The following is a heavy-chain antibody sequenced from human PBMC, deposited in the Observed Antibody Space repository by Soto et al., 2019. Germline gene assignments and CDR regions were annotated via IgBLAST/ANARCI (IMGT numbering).Heavy chain of an antibody. CDR1: GFTFSSYG. V-gene: IGHV3-33*01. CDR3: ARDNSGSYHYFDY. Sequence: GGSLRLSCAASGFTFSSYGMHWVRQAPGKGLEWVAVIWYDGSNKYYADSVKGRFTISRDNSKNTLYLQMNSLRVEDTAVYYCARDNSGSYHYFDYWGQGTLVTVSS. CDR2: IWYDGSNK. D-gene: IGHD1-26*01. J-gene: IGHJ4*02.